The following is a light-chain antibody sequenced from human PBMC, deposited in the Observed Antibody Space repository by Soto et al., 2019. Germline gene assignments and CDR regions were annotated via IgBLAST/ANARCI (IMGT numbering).Light chain of an antibody. CDR3: QSYDTSLSGDV. Sequence: QSVLTQPPSVSGDPGQRVTISCTGSSSNIGAGYDIHWYQQVPGTAPKPLIYANNNRASGVPDRFSGSNSGTSASLAITGLQAEDQADYYCQSYDTSLSGDVFGPGTKVTVL. J-gene: IGLJ1*01. CDR2: ANN. CDR1: SSNIGAGYD. V-gene: IGLV1-40*01.